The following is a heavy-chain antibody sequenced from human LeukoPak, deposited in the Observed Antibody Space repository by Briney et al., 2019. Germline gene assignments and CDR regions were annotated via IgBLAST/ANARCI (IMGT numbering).Heavy chain of an antibody. Sequence: PSETLSLTCTVSGGSISSGSYYWSWIRQPAGKGLEWIGRIYTSGSTNYNPSLKSRVTISVDTSKNQFSLKLSSVTAADTAVYYCARTYPSGYYSDYWGQGTLVTVSS. J-gene: IGHJ4*02. D-gene: IGHD3-10*01. CDR3: ARTYPSGYYSDY. CDR2: IYTSGST. V-gene: IGHV4-61*02. CDR1: GGSISSGSYY.